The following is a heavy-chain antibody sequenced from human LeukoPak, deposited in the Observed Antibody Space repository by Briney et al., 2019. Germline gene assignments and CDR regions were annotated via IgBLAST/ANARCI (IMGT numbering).Heavy chain of an antibody. CDR2: VWYDGGNK. D-gene: IGHD3-22*01. V-gene: IGHV3-33*08. J-gene: IGHJ4*02. Sequence: GGSLRLSCAASGFTVSSNYMSWLRQAPGKGLEWVAIVWYDGGNKYYADSVEGRFTISRDNSKNTLYLQMDSLRAEDTAVYSCARDEGGYYDTSGYYWVYWGQGTLVTVSS. CDR3: ARDEGGYYDTSGYYWVY. CDR1: GFTVSSNY.